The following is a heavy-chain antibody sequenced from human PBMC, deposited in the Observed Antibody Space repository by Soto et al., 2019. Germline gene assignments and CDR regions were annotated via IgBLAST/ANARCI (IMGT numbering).Heavy chain of an antibody. CDR3: ARGYYYDSSGYYPLKYNWFDP. J-gene: IGHJ5*02. D-gene: IGHD3-22*01. CDR2: IYHSGST. CDR1: GYSISSGYY. V-gene: IGHV4-38-2*01. Sequence: NPSETLSLTCAVSGYSISSGYYWGWIRQPPGKGLEWIGSIYHSGSTYYNPSLKSRVTISVDTSKNQFSLKLSSVTAADTAVYYCARGYYYDSSGYYPLKYNWFDPWGQGTLVTVSS.